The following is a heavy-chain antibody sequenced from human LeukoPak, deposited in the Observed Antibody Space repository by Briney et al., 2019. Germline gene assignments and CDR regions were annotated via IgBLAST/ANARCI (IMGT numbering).Heavy chain of an antibody. CDR2: IWYGGSNK. CDR3: AKDRTKIYYYDSSGLDAFDI. CDR1: GFTFSSYG. Sequence: PGRSLRLSCAASGFTFSSYGMHWVRQAPGKGLEWVAVIWYGGSNKYYADSVKGRFTISRDNSKNTLYLQMNSLRAEDTAVYYCAKDRTKIYYYDSSGLDAFDIWGQGTMVTVSS. V-gene: IGHV3-30*18. J-gene: IGHJ3*02. D-gene: IGHD3-22*01.